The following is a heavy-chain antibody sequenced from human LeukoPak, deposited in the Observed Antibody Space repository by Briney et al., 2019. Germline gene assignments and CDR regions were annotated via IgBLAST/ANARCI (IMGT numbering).Heavy chain of an antibody. CDR2: IRYDGSNK. J-gene: IGHJ6*03. D-gene: IGHD1-26*01. Sequence: GGSLRLSCAASGFTFSSYGMHWVRQAPGKGLEWVVFIRYDGSNKYYADSVKGRFTISRDNSKNTLYLQMNSLRAEDTAVYYCAKVSGATIGYYYYYMDVWGKGTTVTISS. V-gene: IGHV3-30*02. CDR3: AKVSGATIGYYYYYMDV. CDR1: GFTFSSYG.